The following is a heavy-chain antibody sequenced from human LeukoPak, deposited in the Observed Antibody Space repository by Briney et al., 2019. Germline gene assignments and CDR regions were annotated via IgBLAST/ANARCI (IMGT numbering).Heavy chain of an antibody. CDR1: GFTFSSYS. CDR2: ISSSSSYI. V-gene: IGHV3-21*01. Sequence: GGSLRLSCAASGFTFSSYSMNWVRQAPGKGPEWVSSISSSSSYIYYADSVKGRFTISRDNAKNSLYLQMNSLRAEDTAVYYCAREAYDFWSGYPKYYFDYWGQGTLVTVSS. J-gene: IGHJ4*02. CDR3: AREAYDFWSGYPKYYFDY. D-gene: IGHD3-3*01.